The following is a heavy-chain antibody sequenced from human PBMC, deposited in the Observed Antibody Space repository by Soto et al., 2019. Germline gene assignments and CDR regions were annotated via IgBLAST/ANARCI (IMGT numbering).Heavy chain of an antibody. V-gene: IGHV4-59*01. J-gene: IGHJ4*02. D-gene: IGHD3-3*01. CDR1: GGSISTYY. CDR3: ARDGSGYDFWSGPYFFDY. CDR2: IYYNGRT. Sequence: QVQLQESGPGLVKPSETLSLTCTVSGGSISTYYWSWIRQPPGKGLEWIGYIYYNGRTNYNPSLESRVNISLDKSKSQFSLKLSSVSAADTAVYYCARDGSGYDFWSGPYFFDYWGPGTLVTVSS.